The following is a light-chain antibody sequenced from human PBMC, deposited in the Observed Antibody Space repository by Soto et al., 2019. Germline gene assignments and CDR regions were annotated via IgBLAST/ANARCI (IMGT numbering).Light chain of an antibody. J-gene: IGLJ1*01. CDR2: AVS. Sequence: QSVLSQPASVAESPGQSINISCTGTSRDVGLYDYVSWYQQHPGKAPQLMIYAVSNRPSGVSNRFSASKSGNTASLFISGLQAEDEADYYCSSYTSDSSYVFGSGTKVTAL. CDR3: SSYTSDSSYV. CDR1: SRDVGLYDY. V-gene: IGLV2-14*01.